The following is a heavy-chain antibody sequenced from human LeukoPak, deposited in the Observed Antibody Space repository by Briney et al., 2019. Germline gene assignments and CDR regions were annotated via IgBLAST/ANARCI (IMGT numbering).Heavy chain of an antibody. V-gene: IGHV1-2*02. CDR2: INPDSGDT. J-gene: IGHJ4*02. CDR3: ARGSGIAAGGTRGKDY. Sequence: SSVKVSCKASGYTFTGYYLHWVRQAPGQGLAWMGWINPDSGDTNYAQKFQGRVTMTSDTSITTAYMELTRLIFDDTAVYYCARGSGIAAGGTRGKDYWGQGVLVTVSS. CDR1: GYTFTGYY. D-gene: IGHD6-13*01.